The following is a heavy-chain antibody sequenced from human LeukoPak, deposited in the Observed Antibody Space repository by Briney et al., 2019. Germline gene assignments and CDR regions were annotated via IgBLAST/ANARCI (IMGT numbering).Heavy chain of an antibody. J-gene: IGHJ4*02. CDR2: INHSGST. CDR3: ARRGYSYGSRPFDY. Sequence: KSSETLSLTCAVYGGSFSGYYWSWIRQPPGKGLEWIGEINHSGSTNYNPSLKSRVTISVDTSKNQFSLKLSSVTAADTAVYYCARRGYSYGSRPFDYWGQGTLVTVSS. V-gene: IGHV4-34*01. CDR1: GGSFSGYY. D-gene: IGHD5-18*01.